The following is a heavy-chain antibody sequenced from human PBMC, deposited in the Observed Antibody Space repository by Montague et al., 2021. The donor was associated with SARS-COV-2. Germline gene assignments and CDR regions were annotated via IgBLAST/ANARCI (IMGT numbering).Heavy chain of an antibody. V-gene: IGHV4-4*07. J-gene: IGHJ4*02. CDR2: IYASGGT. CDR3: GRGVVAATPVVEY. D-gene: IGHD2-15*01. Sequence: SETLSLTCTVSGVSISSFYWNWIRQPAGKGLEWIGRIYASGGTNYNPSLKSRVTMSVDTSKNQFSLTLNSVTAADTAVYYCGRGVVAATPVVEYWGRGTLVTGSS. CDR1: GVSISSFY.